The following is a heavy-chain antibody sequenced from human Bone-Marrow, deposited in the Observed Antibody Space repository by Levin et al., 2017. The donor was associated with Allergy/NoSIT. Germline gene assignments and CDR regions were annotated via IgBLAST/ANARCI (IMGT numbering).Heavy chain of an antibody. CDR3: ASSGDDCGGDCFFNYYGLNV. V-gene: IGHV5-51*01. J-gene: IGHJ6*02. CDR2: IHPGDSET. Sequence: GGSLRLSCKASGYNFTKYWIAWVRQMPGRGLEWMGIIHPGDSETTYGPSFQGQVTISADKSINTAYLQWRSLRASETAMYYCASSGDDCGGDCFFNYYGLNVWGQGTTVTVSS. D-gene: IGHD2-21*02. CDR1: GYNFTKYW.